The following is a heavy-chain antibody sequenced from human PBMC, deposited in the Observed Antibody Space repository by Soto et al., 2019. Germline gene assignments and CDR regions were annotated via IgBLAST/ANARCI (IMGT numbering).Heavy chain of an antibody. CDR1: GLIFRKSA. CDR3: VFPSSGKYFFDY. CDR2: IGADGATT. Sequence: XLRLSCAASGLIFRKSAMNSVRQAPGKGLEWVSAIGADGATTFYADSMKGRFTISRDTSKNTLFLQMNSLRADDTAVYYCVFPSSGKYFFDYWGQGALVTVSS. V-gene: IGHV3-23*01. D-gene: IGHD3-22*01. J-gene: IGHJ4*02.